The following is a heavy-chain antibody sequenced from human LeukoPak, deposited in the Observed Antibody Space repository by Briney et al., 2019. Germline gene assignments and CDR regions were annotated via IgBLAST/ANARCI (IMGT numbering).Heavy chain of an antibody. Sequence: SETLSLTCNVSGDSINTHYWSWIRQPAGKGLEWMGRIYTSGSTNYNPSLKSRVTMSVGTSKNQFSLKLSSVTAADTAVYYCARDEYSGNYGPWFDPWGQGTLVTVSS. CDR1: GDSINTHY. CDR2: IYTSGST. J-gene: IGHJ5*02. D-gene: IGHD1-26*01. V-gene: IGHV4-4*07. CDR3: ARDEYSGNYGPWFDP.